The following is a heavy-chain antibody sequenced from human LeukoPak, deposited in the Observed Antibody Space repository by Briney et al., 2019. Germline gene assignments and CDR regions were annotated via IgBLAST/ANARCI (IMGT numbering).Heavy chain of an antibody. V-gene: IGHV3-23*01. Sequence: GGSLRLSCLTSGFTLSTNAMSWVRQAPGKGLEWISGISGSGASTYYADSVKGRFTISRDNSKNTLYLQMNSLRAEDTAVYYCAKDLSSSYGGNSRDDAFDIWGQGTMVTVSS. CDR1: GFTLSTNA. CDR2: ISGSGAST. D-gene: IGHD4-23*01. J-gene: IGHJ3*02. CDR3: AKDLSSSYGGNSRDDAFDI.